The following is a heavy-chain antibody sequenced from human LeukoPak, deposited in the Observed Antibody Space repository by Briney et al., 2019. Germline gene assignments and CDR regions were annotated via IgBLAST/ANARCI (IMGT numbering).Heavy chain of an antibody. V-gene: IGHV4-39*01. J-gene: IGHJ4*02. CDR3: ARSSDSGSGSYYTPFDY. CDR2: IYYSGST. CDR1: GGSISSSSYY. D-gene: IGHD3-10*01. Sequence: SETLSLTCTVPGGSISSSSYYWAWIRQPPGKGLEWIGSIYYSGSTYYNPSLKSRVTISVDTSKNQFSLKLSSVTAADTAVYYCARSSDSGSGSYYTPFDYWGQGTLVTVSS.